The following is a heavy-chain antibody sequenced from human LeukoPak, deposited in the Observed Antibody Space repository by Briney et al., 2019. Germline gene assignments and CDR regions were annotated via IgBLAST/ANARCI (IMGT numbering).Heavy chain of an antibody. CDR2: IYHSGST. J-gene: IGHJ4*02. CDR1: GGSISSGGYS. D-gene: IGHD6-13*01. CDR3: ARGRESSTDFDY. Sequence: SQTLSLTCAVSGGSISSGGYSWSWIRQPPGEGLEWIGYIYHSGSTYYNPSLKSRVTISVDRSKNQFSLKLSSVTAADTAVYYCARGRESSTDFDYWGQGTLVTVSS. V-gene: IGHV4-30-2*01.